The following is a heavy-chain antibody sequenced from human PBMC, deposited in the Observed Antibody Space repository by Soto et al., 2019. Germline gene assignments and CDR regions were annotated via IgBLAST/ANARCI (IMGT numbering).Heavy chain of an antibody. CDR1: GFTFSHVG. J-gene: IGHJ4*02. Sequence: GGSLRHSCASSGFTFSHVGMHWVRQATGKGLECVAIIYYDGSNIDYADSVKGRFTISRDNSKNTLYLQMNSLRTENTAVYYCARGGVGVTTFRGYFDYWGQGVLVTVSS. V-gene: IGHV3-33*01. CDR2: IYYDGSNI. D-gene: IGHD2-21*02. CDR3: ARGGVGVTTFRGYFDY.